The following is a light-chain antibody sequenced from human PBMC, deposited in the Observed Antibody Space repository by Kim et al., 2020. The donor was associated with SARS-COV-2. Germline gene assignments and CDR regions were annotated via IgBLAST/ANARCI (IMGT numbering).Light chain of an antibody. CDR3: QQFNSYPT. J-gene: IGKJ4*01. CDR1: QGISSA. V-gene: IGKV1-13*02. CDR2: DAS. Sequence: AIQLTQSPSSLSASVGDRVTTTCRASQGISSALAWYQQKPGKAPKLLIYDASSLESGVPSRFSGSGSGTDFTLTISSLQPEDFATYYCQQFNSYPTFGGGTKVDIK.